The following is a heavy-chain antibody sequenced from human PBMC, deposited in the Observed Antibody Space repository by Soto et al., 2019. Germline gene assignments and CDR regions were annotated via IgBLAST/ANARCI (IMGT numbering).Heavy chain of an antibody. Sequence: SQTLSLTCAISGDSVSSSSVTWNWIRQSPSRGLEWLGRTYYRSKWYNDYAVSVKSRITINPDTSKNQFSLQLNSVTPEDTAVYYCAREDTYYYDSSGYFDYWGQGTLVTVSS. D-gene: IGHD3-22*01. J-gene: IGHJ4*02. V-gene: IGHV6-1*01. CDR3: AREDTYYYDSSGYFDY. CDR2: TYYRSKWYN. CDR1: GDSVSSSSVT.